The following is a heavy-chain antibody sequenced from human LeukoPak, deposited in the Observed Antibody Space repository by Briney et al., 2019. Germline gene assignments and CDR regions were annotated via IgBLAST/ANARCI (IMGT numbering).Heavy chain of an antibody. CDR3: ASTRYCSSTSCYTAFDI. CDR2: IYPRDSDT. D-gene: IGHD2-2*02. Sequence: GASLKISCKGSGYSFTSYWIGWVRQLPGKGLEWMGIIYPRDSDTRYSPSFQGQVTISADKSISTAYLQWSSLKASDTAMYYCASTRYCSSTSCYTAFDIWGQGTMVTVSS. CDR1: GYSFTSYW. J-gene: IGHJ3*02. V-gene: IGHV5-51*01.